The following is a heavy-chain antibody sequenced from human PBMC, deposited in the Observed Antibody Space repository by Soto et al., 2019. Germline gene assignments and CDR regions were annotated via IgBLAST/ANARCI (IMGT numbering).Heavy chain of an antibody. Sequence: QVQWVQSGPEVKKPGASVKVSCKASGYTFNTFGVTWVRQAPGQGLEWMGWINTSNGKTNYARKFQGRVTLTIDTSTTTASMELRSLTSDDTAIYFCARGGLSRGNWFDPWGQGTLVTVSS. J-gene: IGHJ5*02. D-gene: IGHD2-2*01. CDR3: ARGGLSRGNWFDP. CDR1: GYTFNTFG. V-gene: IGHV1-18*04. CDR2: INTSNGKT.